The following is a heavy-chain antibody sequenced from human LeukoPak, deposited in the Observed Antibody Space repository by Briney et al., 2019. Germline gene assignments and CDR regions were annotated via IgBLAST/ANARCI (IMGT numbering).Heavy chain of an antibody. CDR3: XXQTSIYXXXXYDPXXX. Sequence: GESLKISCKASGYSFPNYWIGWVRQMPGKGLEWVGIIYPGDSETRYSPSFQGQVTISADKSISSAYLQCSILNACATDSHYCXXQTSIYXXXXYDPXXXXGXGXXVTVSS. J-gene: IGHJ4*02. D-gene: IGHD1-1*01. V-gene: IGHV5-51*01. CDR1: GYSFPNYW. CDR2: IYPGDSET.